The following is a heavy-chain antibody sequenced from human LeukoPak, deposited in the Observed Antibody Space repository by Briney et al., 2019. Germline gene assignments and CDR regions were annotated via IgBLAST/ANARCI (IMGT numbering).Heavy chain of an antibody. CDR1: GYTFTGYY. D-gene: IGHD6-19*01. CDR2: ISAYNGNT. CDR3: ARVIAVAGTKEHYFDY. Sequence: ASVKVSCKASGYTFTGYYMHWVRQAPGQGLEWMGWISAYNGNTNYAQKLQGRVTMTTDTSTSTAYMELRSLRSDDTAVYYCARVIAVAGTKEHYFDYWGQGTLVTVSS. J-gene: IGHJ4*02. V-gene: IGHV1-18*04.